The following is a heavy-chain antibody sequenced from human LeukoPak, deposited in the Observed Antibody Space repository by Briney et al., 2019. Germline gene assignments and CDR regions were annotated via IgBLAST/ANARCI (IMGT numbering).Heavy chain of an antibody. CDR1: GFIFSSYG. CDR3: ARAAWAPRASWVPRQLWYYFAY. Sequence: GGSLRLSCAASGFIFSSYGMHWVRQAPGKGLEWVAAISLEGGNEYYADSVKGRFTISRDNSKNTLDLQMHSLRPDDTALYYCARAAWAPRASWVPRQLWYYFAYWGQGSLVTVSS. J-gene: IGHJ4*02. V-gene: IGHV3-30*03. D-gene: IGHD1-1*01. CDR2: ISLEGGNE.